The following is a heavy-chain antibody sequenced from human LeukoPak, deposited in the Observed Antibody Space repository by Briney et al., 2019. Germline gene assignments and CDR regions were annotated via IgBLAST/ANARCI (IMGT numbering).Heavy chain of an antibody. Sequence: PSETLSLTCAVYGGSFSGYYWSWIRQPPGKGLEWIGEINHSGSTNYNPSLKSRVTISVDTSKNQFSLKLSSVTAADTAVYYCARGIQLWYHFDYWGQGTLVTVSS. CDR1: GGSFSGYY. V-gene: IGHV4-34*01. D-gene: IGHD5-18*01. J-gene: IGHJ4*02. CDR3: ARGIQLWYHFDY. CDR2: INHSGST.